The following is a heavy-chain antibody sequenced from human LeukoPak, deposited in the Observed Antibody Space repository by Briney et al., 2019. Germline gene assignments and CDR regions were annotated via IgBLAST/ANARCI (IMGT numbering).Heavy chain of an antibody. Sequence: GGSLRLSCAASGFTFSSYSMSWVRQAPGKGLEWVSSISSSSSYIYYADSVKGRFTISRDNAKNSLYLQMNSLRAEDTAVYYCARERYDSSGYYYVGAFDIWGQGTMVTVSS. CDR2: ISSSSSYI. D-gene: IGHD3-22*01. CDR3: ARERYDSSGYYYVGAFDI. CDR1: GFTFSSYS. V-gene: IGHV3-21*01. J-gene: IGHJ3*02.